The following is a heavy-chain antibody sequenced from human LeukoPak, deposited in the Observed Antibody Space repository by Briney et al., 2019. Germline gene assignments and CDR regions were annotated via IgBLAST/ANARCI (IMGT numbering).Heavy chain of an antibody. CDR3: ARGRRGSPSFYYGTDV. V-gene: IGHV3-30-3*01. CDR2: ISYDGSNK. J-gene: IGHJ6*02. Sequence: GGSLRLSCAASGFTFSSYAMHWVRQAPGKGLEWVAVISYDGSNKYYADSVKGRFTISGANSKNTLYLPLNSLTAEDTAVYYCARGRRGSPSFYYGTDVWGHGTTVTASS. D-gene: IGHD1-26*01. CDR1: GFTFSSYA.